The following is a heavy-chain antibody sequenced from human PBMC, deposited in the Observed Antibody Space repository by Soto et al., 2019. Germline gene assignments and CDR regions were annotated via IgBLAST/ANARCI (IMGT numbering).Heavy chain of an antibody. J-gene: IGHJ4*02. CDR2: IYIDGST. CDR1: GFTVSSNY. D-gene: IGHD5-12*01. Sequence: EVQLVESGGGLVQPGGSLRLSCAASGFTVSSNYMSWVHQAPGKGLEWVSVIYIDGSTYYADSVKGRFTISRHNSKNTLYLQMNSLRTEDTAVYYCAATRLGYWGQGTLVTVSS. CDR3: AATRLGY. V-gene: IGHV3-53*04.